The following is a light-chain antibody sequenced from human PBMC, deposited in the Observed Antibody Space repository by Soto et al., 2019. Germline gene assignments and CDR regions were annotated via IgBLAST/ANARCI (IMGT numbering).Light chain of an antibody. CDR2: EVS. Sequence: QSVLTQPASVSGSPGQSITISCTGTSSDVGGYNYVSWYQQHPGKVPKLMIYEVSNRPSGVSNRFSASKSGNTASLTISGLQAEDEADYYCSSFTSSSTWVFGGGTKLTVL. J-gene: IGLJ3*02. CDR3: SSFTSSSTWV. CDR1: SSDVGGYNY. V-gene: IGLV2-14*01.